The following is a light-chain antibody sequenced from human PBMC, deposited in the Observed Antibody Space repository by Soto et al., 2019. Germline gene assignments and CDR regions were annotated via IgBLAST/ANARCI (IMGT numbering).Light chain of an antibody. J-gene: IGKJ3*01. CDR2: LGS. CDR3: MQALQTPPFT. Sequence: EIVLTQSPLSLPVTPGEPASISCRSSQSLLHTNGYNYLDWYLQKPGQSPQLLIYLGSNRASGVPARFSGSGSGTDFTLKISRVEAEDVGVYYCMQALQTPPFTFGPGTTVDI. V-gene: IGKV2-28*01. CDR1: QSLLHTNGYNY.